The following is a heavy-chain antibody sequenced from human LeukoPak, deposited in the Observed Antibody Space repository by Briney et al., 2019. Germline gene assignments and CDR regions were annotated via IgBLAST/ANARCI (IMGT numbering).Heavy chain of an antibody. V-gene: IGHV1-69*13. J-gene: IGHJ3*02. D-gene: IGHD1-26*01. CDR3: ARVIISGSYYTGLPDAFDI. CDR1: GGTFSSYA. Sequence: ASVKVSCKASGGTFSSYAISWVRQAPGQGLEWMGGIIPIFGTANCAQKFQGRVTITADESTSTAYMELSSPRSEDTAVYYCARVIISGSYYTGLPDAFDIWGQGTMVTVSS. CDR2: IIPIFGTA.